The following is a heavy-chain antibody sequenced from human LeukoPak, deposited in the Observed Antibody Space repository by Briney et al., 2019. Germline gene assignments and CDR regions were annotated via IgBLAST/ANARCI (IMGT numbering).Heavy chain of an antibody. V-gene: IGHV4-31*03. CDR2: IYYSGST. J-gene: IGHJ6*02. Sequence: SETLSLTCTVSGGSLSSGGYYWSWIRQHPGKGLEWIGYIYYSGSTYYNPSLKSRVTISVDTSKNQFSLKLSSVTAADTAVYYCARDRDNWNYGDGYYYGMDVWGQGTTVTVSS. CDR1: GGSLSSGGYY. D-gene: IGHD1-7*01. CDR3: ARDRDNWNYGDGYYYGMDV.